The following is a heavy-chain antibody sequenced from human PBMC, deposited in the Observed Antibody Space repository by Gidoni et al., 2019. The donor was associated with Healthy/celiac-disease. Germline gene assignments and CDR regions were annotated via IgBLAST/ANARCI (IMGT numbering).Heavy chain of an antibody. CDR2: ILPSLGIA. D-gene: IGHD6-19*01. CDR3: ARDMGAVEQWLFWFDY. J-gene: IGHJ4*02. Sequence: QVQLVQSGAEVKTPGSSVKVACNASVVAFSSYAISWVRQAPVQGLEGMGRILPSLGIANYAQKFQGRVTINADKSTSTAYMELSSLRSEDTAVYYCARDMGAVEQWLFWFDYWGQGTLVTVSS. CDR1: VVAFSSYA. V-gene: IGHV1-69*04.